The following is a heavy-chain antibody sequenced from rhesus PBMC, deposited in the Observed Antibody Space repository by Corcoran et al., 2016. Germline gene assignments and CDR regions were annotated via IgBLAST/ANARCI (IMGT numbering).Heavy chain of an antibody. CDR3: ARVTYSGSWTHFDY. D-gene: IGHD6-25*01. V-gene: IGHV4-160*01. CDR1: GGSISGYW. J-gene: IGHJ4*01. Sequence: QLQLQESGPGLVKPSETLSLTCAVSGGSISGYWWSWIRQPPGKGLEGMGRNDSSGSTAYNPTLKRRVTISRDTSKNQFSLKLSSVTAADTAVYYCARVTYSGSWTHFDYWGQGVLVTVSS. CDR2: NDSSGST.